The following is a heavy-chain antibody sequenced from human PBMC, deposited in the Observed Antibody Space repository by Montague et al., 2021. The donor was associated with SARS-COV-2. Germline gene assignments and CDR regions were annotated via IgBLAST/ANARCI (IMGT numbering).Heavy chain of an antibody. J-gene: IGHJ4*02. CDR3: TRHVHMTWPEHYPCFDY. D-gene: IGHD1-1*01. CDR2: VHYSGRP. CDR1: GDSISSSSYN. Sequence: SETLSLTCTVSGDSISSSSYNWGWIRQPPGKGLEWIGCVHYSGRPYYNPSLKSRVTIYVDTSKNQLSLKLSSVTAADTAVYYCTRHVHMTWPEHYPCFDYWGQGTLVTVSS. V-gene: IGHV4-39*01.